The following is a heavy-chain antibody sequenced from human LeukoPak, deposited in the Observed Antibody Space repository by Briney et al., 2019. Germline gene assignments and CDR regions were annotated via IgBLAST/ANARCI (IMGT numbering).Heavy chain of an antibody. J-gene: IGHJ6*04. Sequence: GGSLRLSCAASGFTFSSYWMHWVRQAPGKGLVWVSRINSDGSSTSYADSVKGRFTISRDNAKNTLYLQMNSLRAEDTAVYYCARGEPYYYDYGMDVWGKGTTVTVSS. D-gene: IGHD1-14*01. CDR1: GFTFSSYW. CDR3: ARGEPYYYDYGMDV. V-gene: IGHV3-74*01. CDR2: INSDGSST.